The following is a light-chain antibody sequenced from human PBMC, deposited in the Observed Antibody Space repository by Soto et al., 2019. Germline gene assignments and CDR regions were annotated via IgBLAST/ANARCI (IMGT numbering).Light chain of an antibody. CDR1: QGISTY. Sequence: AIRMTQSPSSFSASTGDRVTITCRASQGISTYLAWYQKKPGKAPKLLIYAASTLQSGVPSKFSGSGSGTDFTLSISVLQSEDFATYYCKQYYSHPYNFGQGTKFEIK. V-gene: IGKV1-8*01. J-gene: IGKJ2*01. CDR2: AAS. CDR3: KQYYSHPYN.